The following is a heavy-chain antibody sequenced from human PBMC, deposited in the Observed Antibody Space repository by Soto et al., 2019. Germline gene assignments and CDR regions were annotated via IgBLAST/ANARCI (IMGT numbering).Heavy chain of an antibody. V-gene: IGHV3-74*01. J-gene: IGHJ4*02. Sequence: EVQLVESGGGLVQPGGSLRLSCEASGFTFSTFWMHWVRQAPGKGLMWVSRINSDGSSTYYADSVKDRVTISRDNAKNTLYLQVNSLRPEDTAVYYCARDFEYWGQGTLVTVSS. CDR1: GFTFSTFW. CDR2: INSDGSST. CDR3: ARDFEY.